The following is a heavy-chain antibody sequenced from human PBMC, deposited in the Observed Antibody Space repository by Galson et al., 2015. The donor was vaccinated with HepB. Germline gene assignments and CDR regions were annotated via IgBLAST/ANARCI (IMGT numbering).Heavy chain of an antibody. CDR1: GFTFSSYG. CDR2: ISYDGSNK. D-gene: IGHD3-3*01. CDR3: AKDTYDFWSGYYSYYFDY. V-gene: IGHV3-30*18. J-gene: IGHJ4*02. Sequence: SLRLSCAASGFTFSSYGMHWVRQAPGKGLEWVAVISYDGSNKYYADSVKGRFTISRDNSKNTLYLQMNSLRAEDTAVYYCAKDTYDFWSGYYSYYFDYWGQGTLVTVSS.